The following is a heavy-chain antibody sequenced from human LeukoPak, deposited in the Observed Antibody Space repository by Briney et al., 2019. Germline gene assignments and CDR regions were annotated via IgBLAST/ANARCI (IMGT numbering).Heavy chain of an antibody. V-gene: IGHV3-23*01. Sequence: GGSLRLSCAASGFTFNTYVMNWVRQAPGKGLEWVSGISGSGGSTFYADSVKGRFTISRDNSKNSLFLQMNSLRAEDTAVYYCAKDADDYGDYLLPCWGQGTLVTVSS. CDR3: AKDADDYGDYLLPC. J-gene: IGHJ4*02. CDR2: ISGSGGST. D-gene: IGHD4-17*01. CDR1: GFTFNTYV.